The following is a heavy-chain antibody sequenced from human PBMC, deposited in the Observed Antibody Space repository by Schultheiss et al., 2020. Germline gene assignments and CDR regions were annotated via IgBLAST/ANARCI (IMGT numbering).Heavy chain of an antibody. CDR3: AREYSSSWYARRGSFDY. D-gene: IGHD6-13*01. CDR1: GFTFSSYA. V-gene: IGHV3-30-3*01. Sequence: GESLKISCAASGFTFSSYAMHWVRQAPGKGLEWVAVISYDGSNKYYADSVKGRFTISRDNSKNTLYLQMNSLRAEDTAVYYCAREYSSSWYARRGSFDYWGQGTLVTVSS. CDR2: ISYDGSNK. J-gene: IGHJ4*02.